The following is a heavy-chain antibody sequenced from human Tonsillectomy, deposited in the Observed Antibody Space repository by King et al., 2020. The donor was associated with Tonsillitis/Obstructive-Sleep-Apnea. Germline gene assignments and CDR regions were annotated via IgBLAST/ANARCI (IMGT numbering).Heavy chain of an antibody. CDR1: GGSISSSSYY. CDR2: MYYSGRT. D-gene: IGHD3-22*01. CDR3: ARLHHYYDSSGYYQFDS. J-gene: IGHJ4*02. Sequence: LQLQESGPGLVKPSETLSLTCTVSGGSISSSSYYWGWIRQPPGTGLEWIGSMYYSGRTYYNPSLKSRVPISADTSKNQFSLKLSSVTASDAAVYYCARLHHYYDSSGYYQFDSWGQGKLVTVSS. V-gene: IGHV4-39*01.